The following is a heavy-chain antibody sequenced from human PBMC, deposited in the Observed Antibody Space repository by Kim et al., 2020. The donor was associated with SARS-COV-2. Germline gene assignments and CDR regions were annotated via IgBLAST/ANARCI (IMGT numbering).Heavy chain of an antibody. CDR3: ARDQGSGWYNFDY. CDR1: GYTFTSYY. J-gene: IGHJ4*02. V-gene: IGHV1-46*01. Sequence: ASVKVSCKASGYTFTSYYIHWVRQAPGQGLEWMGLINPSSGSTIYAQKFQGRVTMTWDTSTSTVYLELSSLRSEDTAVYYCARDQGSGWYNFDYWGQGTLVTVSS. D-gene: IGHD6-19*01. CDR2: INPSSGST.